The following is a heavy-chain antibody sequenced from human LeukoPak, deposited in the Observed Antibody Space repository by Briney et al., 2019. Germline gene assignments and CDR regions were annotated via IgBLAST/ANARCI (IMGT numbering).Heavy chain of an antibody. J-gene: IGHJ2*01. CDR2: INPSGGST. CDR3: ARAYCSSNTSCARGWYFDL. Sequence: ASVKVSCKASGNTFTSFYMHWVRQAPGQGLEWMGIINPSGGSTSYAQKFQGRVTMTRDTSTCTVYMELSSLRSEDTAVYYCARAYCSSNTSCARGWYFDLWGRGTLVTVSS. CDR1: GNTFTSFY. D-gene: IGHD2-2*01. V-gene: IGHV1-46*01.